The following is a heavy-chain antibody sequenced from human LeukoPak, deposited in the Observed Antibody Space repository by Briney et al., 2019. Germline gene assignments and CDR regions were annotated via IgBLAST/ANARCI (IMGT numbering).Heavy chain of an antibody. CDR3: ARDRDNSGSYAYYFDY. V-gene: IGHV3-30-3*01. CDR2: ISYDGSNK. D-gene: IGHD3-22*01. CDR1: GFTFSSFP. Sequence: GSLRLSCAASGFTFSSFPIHWVRQAPGKGLEWVALISYDGSNKYYADSVKGRFTISRDNFKNTLYLQMNSLRAEDTAVYYCARDRDNSGSYAYYFDYWGQGTRVTVSS. J-gene: IGHJ4*02.